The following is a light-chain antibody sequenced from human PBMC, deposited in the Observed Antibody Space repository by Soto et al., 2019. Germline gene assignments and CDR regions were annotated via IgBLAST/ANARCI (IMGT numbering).Light chain of an antibody. V-gene: IGKV3D-11*02. Sequence: EIVLTHSPATLSVSPCESATLSSRASQSVSSNLAWYQQKPGQAPRLLIYDASKRATGIPARFSGSGSGTNFTLTISSLEPEDFAVYYCQQRRSWQVTFGQGTRLEI. CDR1: QSVSSN. CDR2: DAS. CDR3: QQRRSWQVT. J-gene: IGKJ5*01.